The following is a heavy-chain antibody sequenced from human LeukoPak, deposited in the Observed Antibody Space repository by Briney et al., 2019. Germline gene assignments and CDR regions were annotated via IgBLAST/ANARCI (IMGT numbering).Heavy chain of an antibody. CDR2: MSYDGSNK. Sequence: GGSLRLSCAASGFTLNSYTMHWVRQAPGEGLEWVALMSYDGSNKYYADSVKGRFTISRDNSKSPLYLQMNSLRVEDSAVYYCARDGFGGATDGFDIWGQGAMVTVSS. CDR1: GFTLNSYT. CDR3: ARDGFGGATDGFDI. V-gene: IGHV3-30-3*01. J-gene: IGHJ3*02. D-gene: IGHD3-10*01.